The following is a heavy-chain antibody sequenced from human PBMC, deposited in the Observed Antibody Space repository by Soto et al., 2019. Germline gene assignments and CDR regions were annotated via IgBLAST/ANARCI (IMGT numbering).Heavy chain of an antibody. CDR2: ISWNSGSI. CDR3: AKDMGYDLSPLGYFDY. Sequence: GGSLRLSCAASGFTFDDYAMHWVRQAPGKGLEWVSGISWNSGSIGYADSVKGRFTISRDNAKNSLYLQMNSLRSEDTALYYCAKDMGYDLSPLGYFDYWGQGNLVTVSS. J-gene: IGHJ4*02. D-gene: IGHD5-12*01. V-gene: IGHV3-9*01. CDR1: GFTFDDYA.